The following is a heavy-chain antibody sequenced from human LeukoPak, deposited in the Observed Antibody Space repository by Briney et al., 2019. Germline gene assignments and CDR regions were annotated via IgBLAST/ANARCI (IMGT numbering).Heavy chain of an antibody. CDR1: GFTFSRNW. D-gene: IGHD4-11*01. V-gene: IGHV3-7*01. CDR3: ARDSDYSDYD. CDR2: IKQDGTEK. Sequence: GGSLRLSSAGSGFTFSRNWMSWVRQAPGKGLEWVANIKQDGTEKYYLDSVKGRFIISRDNAKNSLYLQMNSLRVEDTAVYYCARDSDYSDYDWGQGTLVTVSS. J-gene: IGHJ4*02.